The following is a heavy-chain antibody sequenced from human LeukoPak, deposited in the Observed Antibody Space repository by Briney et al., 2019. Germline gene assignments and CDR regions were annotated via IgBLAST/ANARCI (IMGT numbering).Heavy chain of an antibody. J-gene: IGHJ2*01. CDR3: ARVKYWYFDL. CDR1: GGSFSGYY. CDR2: INHSGST. V-gene: IGHV4-34*01. Sequence: PSETLSLTCAVYGGSFSGYYWSWIRQPPGKGLEWIGEINHSGSTNYNPSLKSRVTISVDTSKNQFSLKLSSVTAADTAVYYCARVKYWYFDLWGRGTLVTVSS.